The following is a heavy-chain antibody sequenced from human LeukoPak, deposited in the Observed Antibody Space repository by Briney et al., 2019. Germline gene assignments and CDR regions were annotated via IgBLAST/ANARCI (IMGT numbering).Heavy chain of an antibody. D-gene: IGHD6-6*01. J-gene: IGHJ5*02. Sequence: SQTLSLTCTVSGVSISNDGYYWSWIRQHPGKGLEWIGYIYYSGTAYYNPSLKSRVTISVDTSKNHFSLKLTFVTAADTAVYYCARQYYSTSSGLDWFDPWGQGTLVTVSS. CDR1: GVSISNDGYY. CDR2: IYYSGTA. CDR3: ARQYYSTSSGLDWFDP. V-gene: IGHV4-30-4*01.